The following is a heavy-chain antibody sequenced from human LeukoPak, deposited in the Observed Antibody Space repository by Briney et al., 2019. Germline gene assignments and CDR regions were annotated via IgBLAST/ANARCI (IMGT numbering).Heavy chain of an antibody. CDR3: AREGRKHFNYYMDV. CDR2: IYYSGST. J-gene: IGHJ6*03. CDR1: GGSISSGDYY. V-gene: IGHV4-30-4*08. Sequence: SETLSLTCTVSGGSISSGDYYWSWIRPPPGKGLEWIGYIYYSGSTYYNPSLKSRVTISVDTSKNQFSLKLSSVTAADTAVYYCAREGRKHFNYYMDVWGKGTTVTVSS. D-gene: IGHD1-14*01.